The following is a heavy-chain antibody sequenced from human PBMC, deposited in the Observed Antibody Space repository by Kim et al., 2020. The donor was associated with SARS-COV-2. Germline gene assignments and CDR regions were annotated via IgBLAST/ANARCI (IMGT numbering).Heavy chain of an antibody. CDR3: ARGNYYESVSLSDYYNGMDV. CDR2: ISFDGRNK. D-gene: IGHD3-10*01. Sequence: GGSLRLSCAASGLSFDLAAMNWVRQAPGKGLEWVAVISFDGRNKEYADSVKGRFTIPRDNPKSTLYLQMNSLRAEDTAVYYCARGNYYESVSLSDYYNGMDVWGQGTTVTVSS. J-gene: IGHJ6*02. CDR1: GLSFDLAA. V-gene: IGHV3-30-3*01.